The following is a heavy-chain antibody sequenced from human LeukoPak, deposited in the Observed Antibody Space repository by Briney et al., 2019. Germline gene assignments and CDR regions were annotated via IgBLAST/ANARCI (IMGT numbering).Heavy chain of an antibody. CDR3: ARGKDTSAYRALDS. CDR1: GYTFTSYD. V-gene: IGHV1-69*05. D-gene: IGHD3-22*01. Sequence: ASVKVSCKASGYTFTSYDINWVRQATGQGLEWMGGIIPIFGTTDYAQKFRGRITITTDESTSTAYMEISSLRSEDSAVYYCARGKDTSAYRALDSWGQGTLVTVSS. CDR2: IIPIFGTT. J-gene: IGHJ4*02.